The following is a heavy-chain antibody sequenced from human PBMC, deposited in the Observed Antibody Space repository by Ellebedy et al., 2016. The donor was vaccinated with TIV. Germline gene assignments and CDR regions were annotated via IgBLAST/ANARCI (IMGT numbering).Heavy chain of an antibody. CDR3: ARDRPYYGILTGPPPEGMDV. Sequence: AASVKVSCKASGYTFTSYGINWVRQAPGQGLEWMGWINPNGGGTNFAQQFQGRVTMTRDTSISTADMELSRLRSDDTAMYYWARDRPYYGILTGPPPEGMDVWGQGTTVTVSS. D-gene: IGHD3-9*01. J-gene: IGHJ6*02. CDR1: GYTFTSYG. V-gene: IGHV1-2*02. CDR2: INPNGGGT.